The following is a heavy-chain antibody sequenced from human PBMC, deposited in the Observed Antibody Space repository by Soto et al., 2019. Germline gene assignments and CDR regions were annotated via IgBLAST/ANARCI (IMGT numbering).Heavy chain of an antibody. CDR1: GASIRSGGYY. D-gene: IGHD4-17*01. J-gene: IGHJ4*02. CDR3: ARDVNDYPDI. CDR2: IFYTGSA. V-gene: IGHV4-31*03. Sequence: SETLSLTCTVSGASIRSGGYYWSWIRQRPGKGLEWIAYIFYTGSAYYNPSLESRLSISIDRAKNEFSLKLSAFSAAETAVYDCARDVNDYPDIGGKGTRVT.